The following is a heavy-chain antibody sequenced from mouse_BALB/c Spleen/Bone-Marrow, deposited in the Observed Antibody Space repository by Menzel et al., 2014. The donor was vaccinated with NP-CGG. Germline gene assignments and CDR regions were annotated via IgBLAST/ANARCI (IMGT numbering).Heavy chain of an antibody. CDR3: ASRYNAWYY. J-gene: IGHJ4*01. CDR1: GYTFSSYW. Sequence: VQLQQSGAELMKPGASVKISCKATGYTFSSYWIEWVKQRPGHGLEWIGEILPGSGSTDYNEKFKGKATFTADTSSNTAYNHLSGLTSEDSAVYCCASRYNAWYYWVQGSSVPSAS. CDR2: ILPGSGST. V-gene: IGHV1-9*01.